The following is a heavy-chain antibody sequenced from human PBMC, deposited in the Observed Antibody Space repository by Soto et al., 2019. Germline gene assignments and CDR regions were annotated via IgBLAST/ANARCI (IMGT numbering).Heavy chain of an antibody. J-gene: IGHJ6*02. V-gene: IGHV3-21*01. CDR3: ARDRGSSWYLSPYYYYGMDV. D-gene: IGHD6-13*01. CDR1: GFTFSSYS. Sequence: GGSLRLSCAASGFTFSSYSMNWVRQAPGKGLEWVSSISSSSSYIYYADSVKGRFTISRDNAKNSLYLQMNSLRAEDTAVYYCARDRGSSWYLSPYYYYGMDVWGQGTTVTVS. CDR2: ISSSSSYI.